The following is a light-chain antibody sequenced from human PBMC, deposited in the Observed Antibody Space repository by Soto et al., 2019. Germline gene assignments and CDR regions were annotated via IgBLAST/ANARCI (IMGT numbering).Light chain of an antibody. V-gene: IGKV3-20*01. Sequence: MLMTHSPATRSVSAGEIATLSFSASQSVSHKLAWYQQKPGQAPRLLIYGASSRAAGVPDRFSGSGSGTDFTLTISRLEPEDFAVYYCQQYGSSPPWTFGQGTKVDIK. J-gene: IGKJ1*01. CDR3: QQYGSSPPWT. CDR2: GAS. CDR1: QSVSHK.